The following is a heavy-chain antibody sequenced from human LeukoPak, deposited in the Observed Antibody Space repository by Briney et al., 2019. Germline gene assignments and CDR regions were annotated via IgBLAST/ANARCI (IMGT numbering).Heavy chain of an antibody. V-gene: IGHV4-39*01. Sequence: SETLSLTCTVSGGSISSSSYYWGWIRQPRGKGLECIGSYSGSTYYNPSLKSRVTISVDTSKNQFSLKLSSVTAADTAVYYCASWLEYFDYWGQGTLVTVSS. D-gene: IGHD3-22*01. CDR1: GGSISSSSYY. J-gene: IGHJ4*02. CDR2: YSGST. CDR3: ASWLEYFDY.